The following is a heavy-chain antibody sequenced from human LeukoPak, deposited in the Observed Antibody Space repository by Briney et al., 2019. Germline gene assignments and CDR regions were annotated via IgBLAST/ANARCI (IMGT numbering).Heavy chain of an antibody. J-gene: IGHJ5*02. CDR1: GYTFTSYD. CDR3: ARGRGYSWLNWFDP. V-gene: IGHV1-8*01. CDR2: MNPNSGNT. D-gene: IGHD5-12*01. Sequence: GASVKVSCKASGYTFTSYDVNWVRQATGQGLEWMGWMNPNSGNTGYAQKFQGRVTMTRNTSISTAYMELSSLRSEDTAVYYCARGRGYSWLNWFDPWGQGTLVTVSS.